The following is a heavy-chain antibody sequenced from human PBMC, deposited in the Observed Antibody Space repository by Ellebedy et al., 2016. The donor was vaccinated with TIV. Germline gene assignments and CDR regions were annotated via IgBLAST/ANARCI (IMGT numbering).Heavy chain of an antibody. CDR1: GLTFSAFE. V-gene: IGHV3-73*01. CDR3: TRYIFTSLSQDYGMDV. D-gene: IGHD1-14*01. CDR2: MRSKADGYAT. J-gene: IGHJ6*02. Sequence: GESLKISCAVSGLTFSAFEFQWVRQASGKGLEWVGRMRSKADGYATAHAAPVKGRFTVSRDDSKNTAYLQMNSLKVEDSAVYYCTRYIFTSLSQDYGMDVWGQGTTVTVSS.